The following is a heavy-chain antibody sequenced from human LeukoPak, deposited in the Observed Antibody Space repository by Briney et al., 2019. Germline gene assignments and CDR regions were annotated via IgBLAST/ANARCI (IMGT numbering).Heavy chain of an antibody. Sequence: ASVKVSCKTSGYTFSDYSIHWVRQAPGQGLEWMGWISAYNGNTNYAQKLQGRVTMTTDTSTSTAYMELRSLRSDDTAVYYCAREGGREGYSSDAFDIWGQGTMVTVSS. CDR2: ISAYNGNT. CDR3: AREGGREGYSSDAFDI. V-gene: IGHV1-18*04. D-gene: IGHD4-11*01. CDR1: GYTFSDYS. J-gene: IGHJ3*02.